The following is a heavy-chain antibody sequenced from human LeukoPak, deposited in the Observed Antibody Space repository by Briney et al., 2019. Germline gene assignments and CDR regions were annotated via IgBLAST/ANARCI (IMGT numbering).Heavy chain of an antibody. Sequence: PGGSLGLSLAASGFPVISNYMSWVRQAPGKGLVWVSPINPDGTVTTYADSVKGRFTISRDNAKNTLYLQMNSLRVEDTAVYYCVRDSPSGFFDLWGRGTLVTVSS. CDR2: INPDGTVT. D-gene: IGHD6-19*01. CDR3: VRDSPSGFFDL. V-gene: IGHV3-74*01. CDR1: GFPVISNY. J-gene: IGHJ2*01.